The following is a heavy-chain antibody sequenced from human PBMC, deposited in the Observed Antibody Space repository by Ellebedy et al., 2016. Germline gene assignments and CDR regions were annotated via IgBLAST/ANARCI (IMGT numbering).Heavy chain of an antibody. V-gene: IGHV3-15*01. CDR2: IKSKTDGWAA. D-gene: IGHD3-16*01. Sequence: GGSLRLSCAASGFTFSNAWMNWVRQAPGKGLEWVGRIKSKTDGWAADYAAPVKGRFTISRDDSKNTLYLQMNSLKTEDTAVYFCTTVYRYKYDSVWGQGTLVTVSS. J-gene: IGHJ4*02. CDR3: TTVYRYKYDSV. CDR1: GFTFSNAW.